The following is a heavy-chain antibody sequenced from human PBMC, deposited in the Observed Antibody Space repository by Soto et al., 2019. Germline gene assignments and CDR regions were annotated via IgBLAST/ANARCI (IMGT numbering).Heavy chain of an antibody. Sequence: GGSLRLSCAASGFTFSSYSMNWVRQAPGKGLEWVSYISSSSSTIYYADSVKGRFTISRDNAKNSLYLQMNSLRDEDTAVYYCARGGDSSWYGYYGMDVWGQGTTVTVSS. D-gene: IGHD6-13*01. J-gene: IGHJ6*02. CDR3: ARGGDSSWYGYYGMDV. CDR2: ISSSSSTI. CDR1: GFTFSSYS. V-gene: IGHV3-48*02.